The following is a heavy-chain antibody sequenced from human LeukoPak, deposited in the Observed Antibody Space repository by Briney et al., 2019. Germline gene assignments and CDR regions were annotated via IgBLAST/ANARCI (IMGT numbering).Heavy chain of an antibody. CDR1: GYTFTSYY. Sequence: ASVKVSCKASGYTFTSYYMHWVRQAPGQGLEWMGIINPSGGSTSYAQKFQGRVTMTRDTSTSTVYMELSSLGSEDTAVYYCAKAAVAGRDAFDIWGQGTMVTVSS. CDR2: INPSGGST. D-gene: IGHD6-19*01. J-gene: IGHJ3*02. CDR3: AKAAVAGRDAFDI. V-gene: IGHV1-46*01.